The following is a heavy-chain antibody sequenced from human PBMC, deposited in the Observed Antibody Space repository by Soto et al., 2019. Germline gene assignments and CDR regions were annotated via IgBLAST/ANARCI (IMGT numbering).Heavy chain of an antibody. D-gene: IGHD2-15*01. J-gene: IGHJ4*02. V-gene: IGHV3-30*18. Sequence: VQLVESGGGMVQPGRSLRLSCAASGFTFSSYGMHWVRQAPGKGLEWVAVISYDGSNKYYADSVKGRFTISRDNSKNTLYLQMNSLRDEDTAVYYCAKETYSGPLDYWGQGTLVTVSS. CDR3: AKETYSGPLDY. CDR2: ISYDGSNK. CDR1: GFTFSSYG.